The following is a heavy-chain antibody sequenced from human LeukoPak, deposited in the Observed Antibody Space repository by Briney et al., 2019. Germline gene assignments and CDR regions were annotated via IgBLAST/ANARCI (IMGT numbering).Heavy chain of an antibody. D-gene: IGHD3-3*01. V-gene: IGHV3-53*01. CDR3: AINCRSAYYFFDF. CDR2: IYSGGRT. J-gene: IGHJ4*02. CDR1: GFTVSSNY. Sequence: GGSLRLSCAASGFTVSSNYMSWVRQAPGKGLEWVSVIYSGGRTYYTDSVKGRFTISRDNSKNALYLQMNSLRAEDTAVYYCAINCRSAYYFFDFWGQGILVTVSS.